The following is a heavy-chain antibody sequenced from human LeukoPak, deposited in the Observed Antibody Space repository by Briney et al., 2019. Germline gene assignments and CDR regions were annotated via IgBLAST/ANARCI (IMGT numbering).Heavy chain of an antibody. V-gene: IGHV4-59*01. D-gene: IGHD3-22*01. Sequence: SETLSLTCSVSGASISTYYWSWIWQPPGKGLEWIAYMYYSGGTNYNPSLKSRVTISVDTSRKQFSLRLISLTAADTAVYYCARVRYYDRSDYPYYYMDLWGKGTTVTVSS. CDR1: GASISTYY. J-gene: IGHJ6*03. CDR2: MYYSGGT. CDR3: ARVRYYDRSDYPYYYMDL.